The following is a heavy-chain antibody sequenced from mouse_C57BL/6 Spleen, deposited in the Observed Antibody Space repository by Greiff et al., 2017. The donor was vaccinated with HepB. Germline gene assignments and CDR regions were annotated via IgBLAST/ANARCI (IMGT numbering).Heavy chain of an antibody. CDR1: GYTFTDYE. CDR2: IDPETGGT. J-gene: IGHJ1*03. Sequence: QVQLQQSGAELVRPGASVTLSCKASGYTFTDYEMHWVKQTPVHGLEWIGAIDPETGGTDYNQKFKGKAILTADKSSSTAYMELRSLTSEDSAVYYCTRAWGRGLRRGGHWYFDVWGTGTTVTVSS. CDR3: TRAWGRGLRRGGHWYFDV. D-gene: IGHD2-2*01. V-gene: IGHV1-15*01.